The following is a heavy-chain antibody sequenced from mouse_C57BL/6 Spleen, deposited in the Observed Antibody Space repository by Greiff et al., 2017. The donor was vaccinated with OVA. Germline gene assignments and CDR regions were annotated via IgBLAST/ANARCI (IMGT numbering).Heavy chain of an antibody. CDR3: ARSGIYYGNHYYAMDY. J-gene: IGHJ4*01. CDR2: ILPGSGST. D-gene: IGHD2-1*01. Sequence: VQLQQSGAELMKPGASVKLSCKATGYTFTGYWIEWVKQRPGHGLEWIGEILPGSGSTNYNEKFKGKATFTADTSSNTAYMQLSSLTTEDSAIYYCARSGIYYGNHYYAMDYWGQGTSVTVSS. V-gene: IGHV1-9*01. CDR1: GYTFTGYW.